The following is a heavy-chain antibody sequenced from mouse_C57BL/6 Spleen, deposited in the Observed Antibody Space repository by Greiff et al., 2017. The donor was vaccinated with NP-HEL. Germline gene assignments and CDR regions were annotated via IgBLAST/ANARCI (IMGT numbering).Heavy chain of an antibody. V-gene: IGHV1-5*01. CDR2: IYPGNSDT. J-gene: IGHJ2*01. D-gene: IGHD2-4*01. CDR1: GYTFTSYW. Sequence: EVQLQQSGTVLARPGASVKMSCKTSGYTFTSYWMHWVKQRPGQGLEWIGAIYPGNSDTSYNQKFKGKAKLTAVTSASTAYMELSSLTNEDSAVYYCTRWDYYDYDGYYFDYWGQGTTLTVSS. CDR3: TRWDYYDYDGYYFDY.